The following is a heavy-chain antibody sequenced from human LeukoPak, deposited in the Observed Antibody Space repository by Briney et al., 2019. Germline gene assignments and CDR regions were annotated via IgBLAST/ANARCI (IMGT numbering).Heavy chain of an antibody. CDR3: ARSVCFDY. V-gene: IGHV4-34*01. CDR1: GGSFSGYY. D-gene: IGHD3-16*01. J-gene: IGHJ4*02. Sequence: PSETLSLTCAVYGGSFSGYYWSWIRQPPGKGLEWIGEINHSGSTNYNPSLKSRVTISVDTSKNQFSLKLSSVTAADTAVYYCARSVCFDYWGQGTLVTVSS. CDR2: INHSGST.